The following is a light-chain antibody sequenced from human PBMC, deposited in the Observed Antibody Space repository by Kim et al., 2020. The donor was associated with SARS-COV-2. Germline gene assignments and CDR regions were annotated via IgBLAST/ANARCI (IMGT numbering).Light chain of an antibody. Sequence: SLSPGEGATLSCRTSQTVSSSYLAWYQQKPGQAPRLLIYGASSRATGIPDRFSGSGSGTDFTLTISRLEPEDFAVYYCQQYGSGYTFGQGTKLEI. CDR1: QTVSSSY. CDR3: QQYGSGYT. CDR2: GAS. J-gene: IGKJ2*01. V-gene: IGKV3-20*01.